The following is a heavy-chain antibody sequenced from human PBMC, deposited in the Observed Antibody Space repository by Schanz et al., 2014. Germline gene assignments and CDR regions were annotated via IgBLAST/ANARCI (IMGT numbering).Heavy chain of an antibody. Sequence: VQLVESGGGLVQPGGSLRLSCAASGFTFSSYSMNWVRQAPGKGLEWVAVISYDGSFKNYADSVRGRITISRDSSKNTLYLQMNSLRPEDTAVYYCAKYRGYYRVSGSYRELEYWGQGTLVTVSS. V-gene: IGHV3-33*03. CDR2: ISYDGSFK. CDR3: AKYRGYYRVSGSYRELEY. J-gene: IGHJ4*02. CDR1: GFTFSSYS. D-gene: IGHD3-10*01.